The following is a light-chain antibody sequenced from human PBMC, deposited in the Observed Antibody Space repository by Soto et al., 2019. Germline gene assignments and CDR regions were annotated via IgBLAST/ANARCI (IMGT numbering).Light chain of an antibody. CDR2: DAS. CDR3: QQRSNWPLT. J-gene: IGKJ5*01. V-gene: IGKV3-11*01. Sequence: EIVLTQSPATLSLSPGERATLSSRASQSVSSYLAWYQQKPGQAPRLLIYDASNRATGIPARFSGSGSGTDLTLTISSLEPEDFAVYYCQQRSNWPLTFGQGTRLEI. CDR1: QSVSSY.